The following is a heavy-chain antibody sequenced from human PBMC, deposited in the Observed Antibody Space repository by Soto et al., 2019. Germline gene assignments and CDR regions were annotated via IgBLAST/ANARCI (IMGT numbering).Heavy chain of an antibody. V-gene: IGHV1-24*01. J-gene: IGHJ4*02. D-gene: IGHD3-10*01. CDR1: GYTLTELS. CDR2: FDPEDGET. CDR3: ATSTMVRGVLDY. Sequence: ASVKVSCKVSGYTLTELSMHWVRQAPGKGLEWMGGFDPEDGETIYAQKFQGRVTMTEDTSTDTAYMELSSLRSEETAVYYCATSTMVRGVLDYWGQGTLVTVSS.